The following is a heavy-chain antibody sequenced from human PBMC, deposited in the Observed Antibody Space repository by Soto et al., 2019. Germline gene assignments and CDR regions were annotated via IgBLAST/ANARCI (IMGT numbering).Heavy chain of an antibody. CDR1: GYTFTSYY. CDR2: INPSGGST. V-gene: IGHV1-46*01. J-gene: IGHJ4*02. Sequence: QVQLVQSGAEVKKPGASVKVSCKASGYTFTSYYMHWVRQAPGQGLEWMGIINPSGGSTSYAEKFQRRLTMTRDTSTSTVYMERSSLRSEDTDVYYCARGDCSGGSCYSIGYYFHYWGQGTLVTVSS. D-gene: IGHD2-15*01. CDR3: ARGDCSGGSCYSIGYYFHY.